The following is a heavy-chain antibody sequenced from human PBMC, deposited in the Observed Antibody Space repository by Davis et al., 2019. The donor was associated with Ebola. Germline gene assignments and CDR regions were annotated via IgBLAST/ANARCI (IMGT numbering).Heavy chain of an antibody. V-gene: IGHV3-15*07. CDR1: GFSFSRYW. D-gene: IGHD1-26*01. CDR3: TTEQGIVGATTVL. CDR2: IKSKTDGGTT. J-gene: IGHJ4*02. Sequence: GGSLRLSCAASGFSFSRYWMNWVRQAPGKGLEWVGRIKSKTDGGTTDYAAPVKGRFTISRDDSKNTLYLQMNSLKTEDTAVYYCTTEQGIVGATTVLWGQGTLVTVSS.